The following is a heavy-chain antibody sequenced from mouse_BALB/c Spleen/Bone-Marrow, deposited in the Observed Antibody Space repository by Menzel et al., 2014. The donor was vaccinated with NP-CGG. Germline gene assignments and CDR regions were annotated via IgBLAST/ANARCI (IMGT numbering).Heavy chain of an antibody. D-gene: IGHD2-3*01. CDR2: IDPANGNT. V-gene: IGHV14-3*02. J-gene: IGHJ3*01. CDR1: GFNIKDTY. Sequence: EVMLVESGAELVKPGASVKLSCTASGFNIKDTYMHWVKQRPEQGLEWIGRIDPANGNTKYDPKFQGKDTITADTSSNTAHLHLSSLTSEDTAVYYCANDWFAYWGQGTLVTVSA. CDR3: ANDWFAY.